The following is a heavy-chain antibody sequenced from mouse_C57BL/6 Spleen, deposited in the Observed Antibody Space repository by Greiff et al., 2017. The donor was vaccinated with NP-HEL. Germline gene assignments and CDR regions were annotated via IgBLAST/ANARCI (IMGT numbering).Heavy chain of an antibody. CDR1: GYTFTDYE. D-gene: IGHD3-2*02. Sequence: QVQLKESGAELVRPGASVTLSCKASGYTFTDYEMHWVKQTPVHGLEWIGAIDPETGGTAYNQKFKGKAILTADKSSSTAYMELRSLTSEDSAVYYCTRDQATGFDYWGQGTTLTVSS. CDR3: TRDQATGFDY. CDR2: IDPETGGT. J-gene: IGHJ2*01. V-gene: IGHV1-15*01.